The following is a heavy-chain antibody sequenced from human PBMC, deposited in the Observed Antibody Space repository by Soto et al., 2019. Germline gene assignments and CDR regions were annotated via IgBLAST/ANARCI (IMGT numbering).Heavy chain of an antibody. CDR2: INAGTGNT. CDR3: ARVNWAGHYYYYNGMDV. Sequence: QVQLVQSGAEVKKPGASVKVSCKASGYTFTSYALHWVRQAPGQRLEWMGWINAGTGNTQYSQTFQGRVTITRDTSASTAYMELSSLRSEDTAVYYCARVNWAGHYYYYNGMDVWGQVTTVTVSS. D-gene: IGHD3-16*01. V-gene: IGHV1-3*01. CDR1: GYTFTSYA. J-gene: IGHJ6*02.